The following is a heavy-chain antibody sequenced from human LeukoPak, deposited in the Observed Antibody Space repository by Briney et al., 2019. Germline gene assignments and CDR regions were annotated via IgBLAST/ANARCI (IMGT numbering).Heavy chain of an antibody. Sequence: ASVKVSCKASGYTFTSYDINWVRQATGQGLEWMGWMNPNSGNTGYAQKFQGRVTITRDTSASTAYMELSSLRSEDMAVYYCASRAYSGPGGDDAFDIWGQGTMVTVSS. CDR3: ASRAYSGPGGDDAFDI. CDR1: GYTFTSYD. J-gene: IGHJ3*02. CDR2: MNPNSGNT. V-gene: IGHV1-8*01. D-gene: IGHD4-11*01.